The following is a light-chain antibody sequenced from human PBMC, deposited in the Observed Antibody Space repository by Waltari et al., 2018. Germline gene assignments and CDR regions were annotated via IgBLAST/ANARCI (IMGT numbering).Light chain of an antibody. V-gene: IGLV1-40*01. CDR1: SSSTGAGSG. J-gene: IGLJ1*01. CDR3: QSYDSSLRGFYV. Sequence: QSVLTQPPSLSGAPGQRVTISCTGSSSSTGAGSGVQAYQQFPGPAPKLLIYDNTNRPSGVPARFSGSKSGTSASLAITGLQAEDEADYYCQSYDSSLRGFYVFGTGTKVTV. CDR2: DNT.